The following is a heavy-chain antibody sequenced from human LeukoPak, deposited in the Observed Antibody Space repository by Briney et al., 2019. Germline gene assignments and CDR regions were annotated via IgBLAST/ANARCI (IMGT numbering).Heavy chain of an antibody. CDR1: GVSISSHY. CDR3: ARDTAIFEY. Sequence: PSETLSLTCTVSGVSISSHYWRWIRQSPGKGLEWIGYIFNRGSTNYSPSLKSRVTMSVDASKNQFSLKLSSVTAADAAVYYCARDTAIFEYWGQGTLVSVSS. V-gene: IGHV4-59*11. D-gene: IGHD5-18*01. J-gene: IGHJ4*02. CDR2: IFNRGST.